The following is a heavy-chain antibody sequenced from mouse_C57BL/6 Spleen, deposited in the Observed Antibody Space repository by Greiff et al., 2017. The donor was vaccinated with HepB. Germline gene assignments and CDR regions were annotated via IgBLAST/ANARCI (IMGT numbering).Heavy chain of an antibody. Sequence: DVMLVESGGDLVKPGGSLKLSCAASGFTFSSYGMSWVRQTPDKRLEWVATISSGGSYTYYPDSVKGRFTISRDNAKNTLYLQMSSLKSEDTAMYYCARGGYRYAMDYWGQGTSVTVSS. CDR2: ISSGGSYT. J-gene: IGHJ4*01. V-gene: IGHV5-6*02. CDR3: ARGGYRYAMDY. D-gene: IGHD2-2*01. CDR1: GFTFSSYG.